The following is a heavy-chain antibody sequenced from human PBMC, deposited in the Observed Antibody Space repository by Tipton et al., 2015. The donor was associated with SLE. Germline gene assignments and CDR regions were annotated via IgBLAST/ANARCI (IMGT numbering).Heavy chain of an antibody. J-gene: IGHJ4*02. Sequence: TLSLTCTVSGDSVSSTNYYWAWIRQPPGKGLAWVGTIFNTGTTYYNSSLKSRVAISADTSKNQFSLKLSSVTAADTAVYYCARTEQGTGSYYRLVFEIWGQGTLVTVSS. CDR3: ARTEQGTGSYYRLVFEI. D-gene: IGHD3-10*01. V-gene: IGHV4-39*07. CDR1: GDSVSSTNYY. CDR2: IFNTGTT.